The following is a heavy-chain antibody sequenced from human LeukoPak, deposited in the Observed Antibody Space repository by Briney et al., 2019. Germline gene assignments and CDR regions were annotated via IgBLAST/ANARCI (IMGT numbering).Heavy chain of an antibody. CDR3: ARGAFDYYDSSGLYYFDY. J-gene: IGHJ4*02. V-gene: IGHV3-53*01. Sequence: GGSLRLSCAASGFTFSSYAMHWVRQAPGKGLEWVSVIYSGGSTYYADPVKGRFTISRDNSKNTLYLQMNSLRAEDTAVYYCARGAFDYYDSSGLYYFDYWGQGTLVTVSS. CDR2: IYSGGST. D-gene: IGHD3-22*01. CDR1: GFTFSSYA.